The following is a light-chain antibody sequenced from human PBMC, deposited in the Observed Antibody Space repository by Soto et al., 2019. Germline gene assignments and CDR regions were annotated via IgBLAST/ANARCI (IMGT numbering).Light chain of an antibody. J-gene: IGKJ3*01. Sequence: EIVLTHSPGTLSLSPGERATLSCRASQSLNTNSLAWYQQKPGQTTRLLIYAASTRDTDIPDRFIGSGSATDFALPITRLEPEDFALYYCQQYNASHLTFGPGTQLDVK. CDR2: AAS. CDR3: QQYNASHLT. V-gene: IGKV3-20*01. CDR1: QSLNTNS.